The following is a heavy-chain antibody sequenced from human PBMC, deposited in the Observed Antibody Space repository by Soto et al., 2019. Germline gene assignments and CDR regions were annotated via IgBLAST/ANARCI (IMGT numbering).Heavy chain of an antibody. V-gene: IGHV4-34*01. CDR2: TNHSGST. D-gene: IGHD6-13*01. Sequence: QVQLQQWGAGLLKPSETLSLTCAVYGGSFSGYYWSWIRQPPGKGLEWIGATNHSGSTNYNPSLKSRVTISVDTSKNQFSLKLSSVTAADTAVYYCASGYSSSWYDYYYYGMDVWGQGTTVTVSS. CDR1: GGSFSGYY. J-gene: IGHJ6*02. CDR3: ASGYSSSWYDYYYYGMDV.